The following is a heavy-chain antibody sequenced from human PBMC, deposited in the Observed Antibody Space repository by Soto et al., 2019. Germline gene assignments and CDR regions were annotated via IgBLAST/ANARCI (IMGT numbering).Heavy chain of an antibody. V-gene: IGHV1-18*01. CDR1: CYTFTGYG. J-gene: IGHJ5*02. CDR3: ARYCGGDCYTA. D-gene: IGHD2-21*02. CDR2: ISAYDGNT. Sequence: ASVKVSCQASCYTFTGYGIVWVRQAPGQGLEWMGWISAYDGNTDYVQKLQGRVTMTTDTSTTTAYMELRSLRSDDTAVYYCARYCGGDCYTAWGQGTLVTVSS.